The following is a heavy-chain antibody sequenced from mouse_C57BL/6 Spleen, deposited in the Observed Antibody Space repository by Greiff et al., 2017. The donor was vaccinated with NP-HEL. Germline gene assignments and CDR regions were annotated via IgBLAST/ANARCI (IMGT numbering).Heavy chain of an antibody. CDR1: GYTFTSYW. J-gene: IGHJ1*03. Sequence: VQLQQPGAELVKPGASVKMSCKASGYTFTSYWITWVKQRPGQGLEWIGDIYPGSGSTNYNEKFKSKATLTVDTSSSTAYMQLSSLTSEDSAVYYCARSEYYGSSYDWYFDVWGTGTTVTVSS. D-gene: IGHD1-1*01. CDR3: ARSEYYGSSYDWYFDV. CDR2: IYPGSGST. V-gene: IGHV1-55*01.